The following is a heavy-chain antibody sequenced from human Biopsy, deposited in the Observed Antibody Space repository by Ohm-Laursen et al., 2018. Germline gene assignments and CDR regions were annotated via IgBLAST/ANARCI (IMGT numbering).Heavy chain of an antibody. Sequence: SLRLSCTASGFTFSDYAMSWVRQAPGKGLEWVAGIYGGGFGTYYADSVKGRFSISRVNSENTLYLHMNSLRAEDTAVYFCAKFEGDPTPSYYFDYWGQGILVTVSS. V-gene: IGHV3-23*01. CDR1: GFTFSDYA. CDR2: IYGGGFGT. CDR3: AKFEGDPTPSYYFDY. J-gene: IGHJ4*02. D-gene: IGHD3-10*01.